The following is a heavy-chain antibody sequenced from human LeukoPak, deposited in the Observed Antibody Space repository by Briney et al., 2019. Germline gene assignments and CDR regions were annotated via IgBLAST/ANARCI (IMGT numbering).Heavy chain of an antibody. V-gene: IGHV1-18*01. J-gene: IGHJ4*02. CDR2: ISAYNGNT. D-gene: IGHD3-22*01. CDR1: GYTFTSYG. Sequence: GASVKVSCKASGYTFTSYGISWVRQAPGQGLEWMGWISAYNGNTNYAQKFQGRVTITADKSTSTAYMELSSLRSEDTAVYYCARGEYYYDSSGYYFDGYWGQGTLVTVSS. CDR3: ARGEYYYDSSGYYFDGY.